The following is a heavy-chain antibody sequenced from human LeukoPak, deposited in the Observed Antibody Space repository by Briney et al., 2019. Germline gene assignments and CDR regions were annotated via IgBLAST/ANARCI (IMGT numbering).Heavy chain of an antibody. CDR3: ARDKSADYYYYYGMDV. CDR1: GYTFTSYY. J-gene: IGHJ6*02. V-gene: IGHV3-33*01. CDR2: IWYNGSNK. Sequence: KLSCTASGYTFTSYYMHWVRQAPGKGLEWVAYIWYNGSNKYYADSVKGRFTISRDNSKNTLYLQMNSLRAEDTAVYYCARDKSADYYYYYGMDVWGQGTTVTVSS.